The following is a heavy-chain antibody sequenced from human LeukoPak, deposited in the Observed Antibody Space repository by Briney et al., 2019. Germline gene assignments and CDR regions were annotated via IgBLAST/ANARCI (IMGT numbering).Heavy chain of an antibody. Sequence: ASVKVSCKASGYTFIGYSIHWVRQAPGQGPEWMGWINPNSGGTNYAQKFHGRVTMTSDTSISTAYMELSGLRSDDTAVYYCASNDVRGRHHYDSSGHLNPDYWGQGTLVTVSS. CDR2: INPNSGGT. V-gene: IGHV1-2*02. CDR1: GYTFIGYS. J-gene: IGHJ4*02. CDR3: ASNDVRGRHHYDSSGHLNPDY. D-gene: IGHD3-22*01.